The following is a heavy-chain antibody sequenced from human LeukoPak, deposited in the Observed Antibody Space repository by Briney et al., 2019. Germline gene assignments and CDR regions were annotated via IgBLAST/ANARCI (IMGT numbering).Heavy chain of an antibody. J-gene: IGHJ4*02. Sequence: KSSETLSLTCTVSGGSISSYYWSWIRQPPGKGLEWIGYIYYSGSTNYNPSLKSRVTISVDTSKNQFSLKLSSVTAADTAVYYCARGGYGFDYWGQGTLVTVSS. D-gene: IGHD5-18*01. CDR3: ARGGYGFDY. CDR1: GGSISSYY. CDR2: IYYSGST. V-gene: IGHV4-59*01.